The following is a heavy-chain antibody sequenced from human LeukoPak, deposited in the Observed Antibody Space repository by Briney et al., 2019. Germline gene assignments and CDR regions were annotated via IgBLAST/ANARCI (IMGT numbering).Heavy chain of an antibody. J-gene: IGHJ4*02. D-gene: IGHD3-22*01. Sequence: SETLSLTCTVSGGSISSYYWSWIRQPPGKGLEWIGEINHSGSTNYNPSLKSRVTISVDTSKNQFSLKLSSVTAADTAVYYCARAVSSVVVIPFWGQGTLVTVSS. CDR3: ARAVSSVVVIPF. CDR2: INHSGST. CDR1: GGSISSYY. V-gene: IGHV4-34*01.